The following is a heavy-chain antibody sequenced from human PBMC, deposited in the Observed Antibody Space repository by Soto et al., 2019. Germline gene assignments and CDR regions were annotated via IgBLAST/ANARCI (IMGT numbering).Heavy chain of an antibody. D-gene: IGHD3-22*01. Sequence: SVKVSCKASGGTFSSYAISWVRQAPGQGLEWMGGIIPIFGTANYAQKFQGRVTITADESTSTAYMELSSLRSEDTAVYYCTSXYDSSGYFPYYYYGMDVWGRGTTVTVSS. J-gene: IGHJ6*02. CDR2: IIPIFGTA. CDR1: GGTFSSYA. V-gene: IGHV1-69*13. CDR3: TSXYDSSGYFPYYYYGMDV.